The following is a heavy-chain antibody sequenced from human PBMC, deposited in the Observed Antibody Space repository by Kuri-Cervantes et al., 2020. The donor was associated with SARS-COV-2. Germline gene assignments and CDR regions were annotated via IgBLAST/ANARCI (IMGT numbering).Heavy chain of an antibody. Sequence: GGSLRLSCAASGFAFDDYAMHWVRQAPGKGLEWVSGISWRSGSIGYADSVKGRFTISRDNAKNSLYLQMNSLRAEDTAVYYCARELTGDLDVWGKGTTVTVSS. J-gene: IGHJ6*04. CDR3: ARELTGDLDV. CDR2: ISWRSGSI. V-gene: IGHV3-9*01. D-gene: IGHD7-27*01. CDR1: GFAFDDYA.